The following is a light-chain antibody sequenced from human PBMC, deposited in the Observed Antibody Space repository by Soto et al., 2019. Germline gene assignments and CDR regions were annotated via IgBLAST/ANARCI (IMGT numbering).Light chain of an antibody. CDR1: QSVSSN. V-gene: IGKV3-15*01. J-gene: IGKJ1*01. CDR2: GAS. Sequence: EIVMTQSPATLSVSPGERATLSCRASQSVSSNLAWYQQKPGQAPRLLIYGASTRATGIPARFSGSGSGTEFTLTISSLQSEDFAVYSCQQYNNRPPMAFGQGTKVEIK. CDR3: QQYNNRPPMA.